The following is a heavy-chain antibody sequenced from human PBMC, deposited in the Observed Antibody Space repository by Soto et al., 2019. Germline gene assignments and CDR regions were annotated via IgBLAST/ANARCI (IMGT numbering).Heavy chain of an antibody. Sequence: RGESLKISCNGSGYSFTSYWIGWVRQMPGKGLEWMGIIYPGDSDAKYSPSFQGQVTISADKSISTAYLQWSSLKASDTAMYYCARPRDMPAIRAPGAFDIWGQGTMVTVSS. J-gene: IGHJ3*02. V-gene: IGHV5-51*01. CDR2: IYPGDSDA. CDR1: GYSFTSYW. CDR3: ARPRDMPAIRAPGAFDI. D-gene: IGHD2-2*01.